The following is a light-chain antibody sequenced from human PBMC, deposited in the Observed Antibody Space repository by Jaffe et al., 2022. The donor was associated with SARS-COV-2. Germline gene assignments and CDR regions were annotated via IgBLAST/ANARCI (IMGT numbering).Light chain of an antibody. Sequence: EIVLTQSPGTLSLSPGERATLSCRASQSVRSRYLAWYQQKPGQAPRLLIYGASSRATDIPDRFSGSGSGTDFTLTISRLEPEDFAVYYCQQYGNSPPTFGQGTKLEIK. J-gene: IGKJ2*01. CDR1: QSVRSRY. CDR2: GAS. V-gene: IGKV3-20*01. CDR3: QQYGNSPPT.